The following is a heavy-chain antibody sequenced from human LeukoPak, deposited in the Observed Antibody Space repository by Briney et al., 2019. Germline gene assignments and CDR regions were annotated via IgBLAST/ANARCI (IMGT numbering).Heavy chain of an antibody. J-gene: IGHJ6*02. CDR1: GGSISTYY. CDR2: IYYSGST. V-gene: IGHV4-59*01. Sequence: SETLSLTCTVSGGSISTYYGNWIRQAPGKGLEWIGYIYYSGSTNYNPSLKSRVAMSVDTSRNQFSLKLSSVTAADTAVYYCARAQVDYNNGPGSRGYYSYGMDVWGRGTTVTVSS. D-gene: IGHD4-11*01. CDR3: ARAQVDYNNGPGSRGYYSYGMDV.